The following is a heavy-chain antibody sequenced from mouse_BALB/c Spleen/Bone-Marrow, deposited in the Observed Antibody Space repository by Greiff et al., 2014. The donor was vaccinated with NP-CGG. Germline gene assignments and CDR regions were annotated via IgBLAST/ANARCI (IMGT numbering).Heavy chain of an antibody. J-gene: IGHJ4*01. CDR2: LDPETGGT. D-gene: IGHD4-1*01. V-gene: IGHV1-15*01. CDR1: GYTFTDYE. CDR3: ANWGYYAMDY. Sequence: QVQLQQSGAELVRPGASVTLSCKASGYTFTDYEMHWVKQTPVHGLEWIGTLDPETGGTAYNQKFKDMATLTADKSSTTAYMGLRSLTSEDSAVYYCANWGYYAMDYWGQGISVTVSS.